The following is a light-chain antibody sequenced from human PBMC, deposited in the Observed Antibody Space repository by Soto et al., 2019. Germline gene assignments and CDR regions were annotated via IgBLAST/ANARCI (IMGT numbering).Light chain of an antibody. CDR1: QSVSSS. Sequence: EVVFTQSPATLSLSPGDTATLSCGASQSVSSSLAWYQQKPGQAPRLLIYDASSRATGIPARFSGSGSGTEFTLTISSLEPEDFAVYYCHHRGNGITFGQGTRLEIK. J-gene: IGKJ5*01. CDR2: DAS. V-gene: IGKV3-11*01. CDR3: HHRGNGIT.